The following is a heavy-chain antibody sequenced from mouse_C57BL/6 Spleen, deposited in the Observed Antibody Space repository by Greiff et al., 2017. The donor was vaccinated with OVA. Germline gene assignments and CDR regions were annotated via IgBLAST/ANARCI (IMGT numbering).Heavy chain of an antibody. CDR1: GFTFSDYG. CDR2: ISSGSSTI. CDR3: ARPGIFTTAQARVGYYAMDY. D-gene: IGHD3-2*02. J-gene: IGHJ4*01. V-gene: IGHV5-17*01. Sequence: EVQRVESGGGLVKPGGSLKLSCAASGFTFSDYGMHWVRQAPEKGLEWVAYISSGSSTIYYADTVKGRFTISRDNAKNTLFLQMTSLRSEDTAMYYCARPGIFTTAQARVGYYAMDYWGQGTSVTVSS.